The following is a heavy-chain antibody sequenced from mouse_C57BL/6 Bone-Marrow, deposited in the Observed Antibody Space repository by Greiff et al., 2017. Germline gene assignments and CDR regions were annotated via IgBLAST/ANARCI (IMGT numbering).Heavy chain of an antibody. CDR3: ARSPYYGFAY. V-gene: IGHV1-81*01. J-gene: IGHJ3*01. CDR1: GYTFTSYG. CDR2: IYPRSGNT. D-gene: IGHD1-1*01. Sequence: QVQLQQSGAELARPGASVKLSCTASGYTFTSYGISWVKQRTGQGLEWIGEIYPRSGNTYYNEKFKGKATLTADKSSSTAYMELRSLTSEDSAVYFCARSPYYGFAYWGQGTLVTVSA.